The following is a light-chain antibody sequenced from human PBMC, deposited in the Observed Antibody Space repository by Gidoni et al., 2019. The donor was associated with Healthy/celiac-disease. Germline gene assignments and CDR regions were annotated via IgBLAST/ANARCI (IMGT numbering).Light chain of an antibody. V-gene: IGLV2-11*01. J-gene: IGLJ1*01. Sequence: PRSVSGSPGQSVTISCTGTSSDVGGYNYVSWYQQHPGKAPKLMIYDVSKRPSGVPDRFPGSKSGNTASLTISGLQAEDEADYYCCSYAGSYTFFYVFGTGTKVTVL. CDR3: CSYAGSYTFFYV. CDR1: SSDVGGYNY. CDR2: DVS.